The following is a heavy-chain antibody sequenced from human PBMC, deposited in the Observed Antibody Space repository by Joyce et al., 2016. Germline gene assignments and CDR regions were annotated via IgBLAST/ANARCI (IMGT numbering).Heavy chain of an antibody. CDR2: LSGRGDRT. D-gene: IGHD1-26*01. Sequence: EVQLLESGGGLIQPGGSLRLSCAVSGFTFSSYVMSWVRQAPGKGLGWVSALSGRGDRTYYADSVKGRFTISRDNSKNTLYLQMNSLRAEDTAVYSCAKAGYYGPYYFDYWGQGTLVTVSS. CDR3: AKAGYYGPYYFDY. V-gene: IGHV3-23*01. CDR1: GFTFSSYV. J-gene: IGHJ4*02.